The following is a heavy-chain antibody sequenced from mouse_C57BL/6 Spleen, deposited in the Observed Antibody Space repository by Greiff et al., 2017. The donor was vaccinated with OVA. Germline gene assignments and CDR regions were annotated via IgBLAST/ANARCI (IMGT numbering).Heavy chain of an antibody. CDR1: GYTFTSYW. CDR3: ARSIITTVVATNFDV. J-gene: IGHJ1*03. D-gene: IGHD1-1*01. Sequence: QVQLQQPGAELVRPGSSVKLSCKASGYTFTSYWMHWVKQRPIQGLEWIGNIDPSDSETHYNQKFKDKATLNVDKSSSTAYMQLSSLTSEDSAVYYCARSIITTVVATNFDVWGTGTTVTVSS. CDR2: IDPSDSET. V-gene: IGHV1-52*01.